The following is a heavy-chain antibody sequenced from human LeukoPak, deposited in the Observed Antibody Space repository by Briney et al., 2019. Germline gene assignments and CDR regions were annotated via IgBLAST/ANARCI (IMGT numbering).Heavy chain of an antibody. V-gene: IGHV4-39*01. D-gene: IGHD5-12*01. CDR1: GGSISSSNYY. Sequence: SETLSLTCSVSGGSISSSNYYWGWIRQPPGKGLEWIGSIYYSGSTYYNPSLKSRVTIFTDTSKNQFSLNLRSVTAADTAVYYCARAGRGYSGYDYFGYFDYWGQGTLVTVSS. CDR2: IYYSGST. J-gene: IGHJ4*02. CDR3: ARAGRGYSGYDYFGYFDY.